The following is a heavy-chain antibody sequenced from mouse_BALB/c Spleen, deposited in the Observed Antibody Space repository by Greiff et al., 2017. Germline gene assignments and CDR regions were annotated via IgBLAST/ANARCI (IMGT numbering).Heavy chain of an antibody. D-gene: IGHD1-1*01. CDR2: IWAGGST. CDR3: ARDLGTVVERGFAY. J-gene: IGHJ3*01. Sequence: QVQLKESGPGLVAPSQSLSITCTVSGFSLTSYGVHWVRQPPGKGLEWLGVIWAGGSTNYNSALMSRLSISKDNSKSQVFLKMNSLQTDDTAMYYGARDLGTVVERGFAYWGQGTLVTVSA. V-gene: IGHV2-9*02. CDR1: GFSLTSYG.